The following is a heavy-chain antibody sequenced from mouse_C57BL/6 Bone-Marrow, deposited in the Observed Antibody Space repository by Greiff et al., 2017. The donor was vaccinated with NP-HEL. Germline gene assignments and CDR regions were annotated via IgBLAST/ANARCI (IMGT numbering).Heavy chain of an antibody. CDR3: AREWTSYYGSS. Sequence: VQLKESGPGLVKPSQSLSLTCSVTGYSITSGYYWNWIRQFPGNKLEWMGYISYDGSNNYNPSLKNRISITRDTSKNQFFLKLNSVTTEDTATYYCAREWTSYYGSSWGQGTLVTVSA. CDR2: ISYDGSN. CDR1: GYSITSGYY. J-gene: IGHJ3*01. V-gene: IGHV3-6*01. D-gene: IGHD1-1*01.